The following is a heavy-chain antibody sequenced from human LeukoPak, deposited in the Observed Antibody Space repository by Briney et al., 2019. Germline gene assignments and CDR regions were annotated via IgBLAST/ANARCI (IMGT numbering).Heavy chain of an antibody. CDR2: IYPGDSDT. CDR3: ARLDGSGSYPPYFDY. CDR1: GYSFTNYW. V-gene: IGHV5-51*01. J-gene: IGHJ4*02. Sequence: GESLKISCKGSGYSFTNYWIGWVRQMPGKGLEWMGIIYPGDSDTRYSPSFQGQVTISADKSISTAYLQWSSLKASDTAIYYCARLDGSGSYPPYFDYWGQGTLVTVSS. D-gene: IGHD1-26*01.